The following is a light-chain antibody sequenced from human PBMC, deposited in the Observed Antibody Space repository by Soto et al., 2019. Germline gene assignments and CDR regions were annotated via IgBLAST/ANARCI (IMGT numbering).Light chain of an antibody. J-gene: IGLJ1*01. CDR3: KSYAGSNTYV. CDR2: DVI. CDR1: SSDVGGYNY. V-gene: IGLV2-11*01. Sequence: QSALTQPRSVSGSPGQSVTISCTGTSSDVGGYNYVSWYQQLPGRAPKLMIYDVIKRPSEVPDRFSGSKSGNTASLTISGLRAEDEADYFCKSYAGSNTYVFGSGTKLTVL.